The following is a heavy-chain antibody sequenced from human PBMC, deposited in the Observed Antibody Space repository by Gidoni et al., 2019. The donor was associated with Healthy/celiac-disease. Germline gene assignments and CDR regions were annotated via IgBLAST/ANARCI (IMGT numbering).Heavy chain of an antibody. CDR2: ST. Sequence: STYYNPSLKSRVTISVDTSKNQFSLKLSSVTAADTAVYYCARSPGVWPWSDAFDIWGQGTMVTVSS. CDR3: ARSPGVWPWSDAFDI. V-gene: IGHV4-39*01. J-gene: IGHJ3*02. D-gene: IGHD3-16*01.